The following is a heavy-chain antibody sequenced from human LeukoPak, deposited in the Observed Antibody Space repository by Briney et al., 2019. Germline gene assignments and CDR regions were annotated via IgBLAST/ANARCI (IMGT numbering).Heavy chain of an antibody. CDR1: GGSFSGYY. CDR3: ARDCSSTSCHYYYYMDV. V-gene: IGHV4-34*01. Sequence: SETLSLTCAVYGGSFSGYYWSWIRQPPGKGLEWIGEINHSGSTNYNASLKSRVTISVDTSKNQFSLKLSSVTAADTAVYYCARDCSSTSCHYYYYMDVWGKGTTVTVSS. CDR2: INHSGST. J-gene: IGHJ6*03. D-gene: IGHD2-2*01.